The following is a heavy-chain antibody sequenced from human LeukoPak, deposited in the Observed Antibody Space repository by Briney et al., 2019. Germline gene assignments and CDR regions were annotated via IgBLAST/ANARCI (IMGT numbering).Heavy chain of an antibody. CDR3: ARGDSSGYYGFDH. Sequence: ASVKVSCKASGYTFISYDINWVRQATGQGLEWMGWMNPNSGNTGYAQKFQGRVTMTRNTSINTAYMELGSLRSEDTAVYYCARGDSSGYYGFDHWGQGTLVTVSS. CDR1: GYTFISYD. J-gene: IGHJ4*02. V-gene: IGHV1-8*01. D-gene: IGHD3-22*01. CDR2: MNPNSGNT.